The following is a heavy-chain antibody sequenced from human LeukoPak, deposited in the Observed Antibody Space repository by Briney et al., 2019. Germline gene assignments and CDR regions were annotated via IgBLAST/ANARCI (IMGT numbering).Heavy chain of an antibody. CDR3: ARDPVEWELLLDY. V-gene: IGHV3-7*01. CDR1: RFTFSNSW. CDR2: MNIDGSEK. J-gene: IGHJ4*02. D-gene: IGHD1-26*01. Sequence: GGSLRLSCAASRFTFSNSWMSWVRQAPGKRLEWVANMNIDGSEKYYADSAKGRFTISRDNARNSVYLQVNSLRVEDTAVYYCARDPVEWELLLDYWGQGTLVTVSS.